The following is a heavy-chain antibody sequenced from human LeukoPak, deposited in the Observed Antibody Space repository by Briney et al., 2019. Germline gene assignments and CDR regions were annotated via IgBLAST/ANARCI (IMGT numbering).Heavy chain of an antibody. CDR1: GGSISSSRHY. CDR3: VGYCSGGSCYSGAFDI. D-gene: IGHD2-15*01. V-gene: IGHV4-39*07. J-gene: IGHJ3*02. Sequence: PSETLSLTCTVSGGSISSSRHYWGWIRQPPGKGLEWIGSIFYSGTTYYNPSLRSRVSLSVDTSENQFSLKLSSVTAADTAVYYCVGYCSGGSCYSGAFDIWGQGTMVTVSS. CDR2: IFYSGTT.